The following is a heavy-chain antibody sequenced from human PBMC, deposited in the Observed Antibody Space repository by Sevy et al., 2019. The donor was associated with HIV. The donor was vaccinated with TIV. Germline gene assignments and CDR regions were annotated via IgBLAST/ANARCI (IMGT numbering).Heavy chain of an antibody. D-gene: IGHD5-18*01. CDR3: GRGGVGGYSYSLDS. V-gene: IGHV3-7*04. CDR2: MKQDGSEK. CDR1: GFTFSTYW. Sequence: GGSLRLSCAASGFTFSTYWMSWVRQAPGKGLEWVATMKQDGSEKDYVYSVKGRFTISRDNAKNSLYLQMNSLRGEDTAVYYCGRGGVGGYSYSLDSWGQGTLVTVSS. J-gene: IGHJ4*02.